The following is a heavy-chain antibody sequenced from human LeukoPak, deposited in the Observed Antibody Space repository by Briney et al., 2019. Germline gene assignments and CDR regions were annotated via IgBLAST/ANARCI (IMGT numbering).Heavy chain of an antibody. D-gene: IGHD1-26*01. V-gene: IGHV4-34*01. J-gene: IGHJ6*02. CDR1: GGSFSGYY. CDR3: ASPGSYYYYYAMDV. CDR2: INHSGST. Sequence: SETLSLTCAVYGGSFSGYYWSWIRQPPGKGLEWIGEINHSGSTNYNPSLKSRVTISVDTSKNPFSLKLSSVTAADTAVYYCASPGSYYYYYAMDVWGPGTPVTVSS.